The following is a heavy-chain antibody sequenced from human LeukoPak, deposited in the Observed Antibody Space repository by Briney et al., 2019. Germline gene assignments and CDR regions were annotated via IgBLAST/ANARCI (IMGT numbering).Heavy chain of an antibody. V-gene: IGHV4-39*01. Sequence: SETLSLTCTVSGGSISSSSYYWGWIRQPPGKGLEWIGSIYYSGSTYYNPSLKSRVTISVDTSKTQFSLKLSSVTAADTAVYYCARQRQEGRGPFGAPPLVFDYWGQGTLVTVSS. CDR3: ARQRQEGRGPFGAPPLVFDY. CDR2: IYYSGST. CDR1: GGSISSSSYY. D-gene: IGHD3-10*01. J-gene: IGHJ4*02.